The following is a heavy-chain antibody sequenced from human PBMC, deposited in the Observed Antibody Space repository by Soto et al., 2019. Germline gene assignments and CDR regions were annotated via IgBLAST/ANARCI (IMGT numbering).Heavy chain of an antibody. CDR3: ARDLGDGGYVGADY. Sequence: QVQLVQSGAEVKKPGSSVKVSCKASGGTFSSYAISWVRQAPGQGLEWMGGIIPIFGTANYAQKFQGSVTIPADESTSTAYRELGSLASGDTAVYYCARDLGDGGYVGADYWGQGTLVTVSS. CDR1: GGTFSSYA. J-gene: IGHJ4*02. V-gene: IGHV1-69*12. D-gene: IGHD5-12*01. CDR2: IIPIFGTA.